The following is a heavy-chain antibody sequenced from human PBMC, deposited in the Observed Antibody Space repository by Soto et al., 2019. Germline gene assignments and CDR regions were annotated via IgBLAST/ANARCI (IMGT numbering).Heavy chain of an antibody. V-gene: IGHV1-3*01. J-gene: IGHJ4*02. Sequence: QVQLVQSGAEVKKPGASVKVSCKASGYTFTSYAIHWVRQAAGQRLEWMGWINAGNGNTKYSRKFQDRVTITRDTSASTAYMELSSLRSEDTAVYYCARDLGGWPDYWGQGTLVTVSS. CDR1: GYTFTSYA. CDR3: ARDLGGWPDY. D-gene: IGHD6-19*01. CDR2: INAGNGNT.